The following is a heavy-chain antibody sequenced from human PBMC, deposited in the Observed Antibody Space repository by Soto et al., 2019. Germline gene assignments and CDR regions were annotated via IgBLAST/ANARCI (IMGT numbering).Heavy chain of an antibody. CDR1: GYSFTSYW. J-gene: IGHJ5*02. V-gene: IGHV5-10-1*01. D-gene: IGHD6-13*01. CDR2: IDPSDSYT. CDR3: ARRHSSSSAFDP. Sequence: PVESLKISCKGSGYSFTSYWISWVRQMPGKGLEWMGRIDPSDSYTNYSPSFQGHVTISADKSISTAYLQWSSLKASDTAMYYCARRHSSSSAFDPWGQGTLVTVSS.